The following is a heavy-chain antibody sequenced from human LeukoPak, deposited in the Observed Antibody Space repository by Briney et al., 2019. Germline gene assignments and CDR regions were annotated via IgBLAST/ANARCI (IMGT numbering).Heavy chain of an antibody. Sequence: GGSLRLSCAASGFTFSSYAMSWVRQAPGKGLEWVSVISAGAGRTYYADSVKGRFTISRDNSKKTLYLQMNSLRAEDTAVYYCAKDLTTGTLSFDYWGQGTLVTVSS. J-gene: IGHJ4*02. D-gene: IGHD1-1*01. V-gene: IGHV3-23*01. CDR1: GFTFSSYA. CDR3: AKDLTTGTLSFDY. CDR2: ISAGAGRT.